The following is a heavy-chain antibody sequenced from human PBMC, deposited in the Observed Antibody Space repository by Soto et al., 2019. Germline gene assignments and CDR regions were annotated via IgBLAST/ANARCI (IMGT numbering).Heavy chain of an antibody. CDR1: GFTFSDYY. D-gene: IGHD2-15*01. Sequence: QVQLVESGGGLVKPGGSLRLSCAASGFTFSDYYMSWIRQAPGKGLEWVSYISSSSSYTNYADSVKGRFTISRDNAKNALXXQMNSLRAEDTAVYYCARDRYCSGGSCFPHDAFDIWGQGTMVTVSS. CDR3: ARDRYCSGGSCFPHDAFDI. V-gene: IGHV3-11*05. J-gene: IGHJ3*02. CDR2: ISSSSSYT.